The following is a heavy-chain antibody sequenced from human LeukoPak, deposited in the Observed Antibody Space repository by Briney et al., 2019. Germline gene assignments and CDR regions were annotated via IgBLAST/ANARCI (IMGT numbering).Heavy chain of an antibody. V-gene: IGHV3-23*01. CDR1: GFTFSSYA. CDR2: ISVSGDTT. Sequence: GGSLRLSCAVSGFTFSSYAMSWVRQAPGKGLEWVSAISVSGDTTYYADSVKGRFTISRDNSKNTLYLQMNSLGAEDTALYYCAKAPPIGYCSSTTCYFDYWGQGTLVTVSS. CDR3: AKAPPIGYCSSTTCYFDY. D-gene: IGHD2-2*01. J-gene: IGHJ4*02.